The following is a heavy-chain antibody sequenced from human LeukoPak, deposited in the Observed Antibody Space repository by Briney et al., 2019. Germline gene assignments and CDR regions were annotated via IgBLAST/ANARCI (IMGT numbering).Heavy chain of an antibody. CDR3: ARGDTVTTDY. J-gene: IGHJ4*02. CDR1: GGSISSDNYY. D-gene: IGHD4-17*01. CDR2: IYTSGST. V-gene: IGHV4-61*02. Sequence: SETLSLTCTVSGGSISSDNYYWSWIRQPARKGLEWIGRIYTSGSTNYNPSLKSRVTISVDTSKNQFSLKLSSVTAADTAIYYCARGDTVTTDYWGQGNLVTVSS.